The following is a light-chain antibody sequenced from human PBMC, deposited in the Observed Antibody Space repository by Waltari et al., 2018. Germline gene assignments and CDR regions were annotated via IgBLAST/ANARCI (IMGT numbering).Light chain of an antibody. CDR3: SSYAGSNKVV. J-gene: IGLJ2*01. CDR1: STDVGGYKY. Sequence: QSALTQPPSASGSPGQSVPISCTGTSTDVGGYKYVSWYQQHPGKAPKLLIYEVSKRPSVVPDRFSGSKSGNTASLTVSGLQAEDEADYYCSSYAGSNKVVFGGGTKLTVL. V-gene: IGLV2-8*01. CDR2: EVS.